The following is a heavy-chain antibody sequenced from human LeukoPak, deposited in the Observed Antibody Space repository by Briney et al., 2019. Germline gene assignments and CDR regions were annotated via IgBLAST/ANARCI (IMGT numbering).Heavy chain of an antibody. V-gene: IGHV3-30*03. Sequence: GRSLRLSCAASGFTFSSYGMHWVRQGPGKGLEWVAVIYYDGSNKYYVDSVKGRFTISRDNSKNTLYLQMGSLRAEDMAVYYCARRAPRDYYYMDVWGKGTTVTVSS. J-gene: IGHJ6*03. CDR2: IYYDGSNK. CDR1: GFTFSSYG. CDR3: ARRAPRDYYYMDV.